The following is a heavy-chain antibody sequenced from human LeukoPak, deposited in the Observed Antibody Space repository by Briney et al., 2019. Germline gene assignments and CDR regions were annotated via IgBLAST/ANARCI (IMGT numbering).Heavy chain of an antibody. J-gene: IGHJ4*02. CDR1: GDSVSSNSAA. V-gene: IGHV6-1*01. CDR3: ARLLGYCSSTSCYYYFDY. Sequence: SQTLSLTCAISGDSVSSNSAAWNWIRQSPSRGLEWLGRTYYRSKWYNDYAVSVKSRITINPDTSKIQFSLQLNSVTPEDTAVYYCARLLGYCSSTSCYYYFDYWGQGTLVTVSS. D-gene: IGHD2-2*01. CDR2: TYYRSKWYN.